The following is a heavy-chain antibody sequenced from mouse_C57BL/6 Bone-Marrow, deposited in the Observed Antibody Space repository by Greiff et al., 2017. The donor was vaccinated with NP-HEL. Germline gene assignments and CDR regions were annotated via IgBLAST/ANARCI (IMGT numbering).Heavy chain of an antibody. CDR3: ARGGEVGPYYFDY. CDR1: GFTFSSYA. Sequence: EVHLVESGGGLVKPGGSLKLSCAASGFTFSSYAMSWVRQTPEKRLEWVATISDGGSYTYYPDNVKGRFTISRDNAKNNLYLQMSHLKSEDTAMYYCARGGEVGPYYFDYWGQGTTLTVSS. V-gene: IGHV5-4*01. CDR2: ISDGGSYT. J-gene: IGHJ2*01. D-gene: IGHD1-3*01.